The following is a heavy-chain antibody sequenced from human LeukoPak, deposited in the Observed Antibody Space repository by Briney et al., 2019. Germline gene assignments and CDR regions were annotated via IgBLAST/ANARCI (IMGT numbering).Heavy chain of an antibody. D-gene: IGHD6-19*01. V-gene: IGHV3-9*03. J-gene: IGHJ4*02. CDR3: AKDMTLGARPYSSGWYASFDY. CDR1: GFTFADYA. Sequence: GRSLRPSCAASGFTFADYAMHWVRQAPGKGLDWVSGISWNSGSIGYADSVKGRFTIPRDNAKHSLYLQMNSLRAEDLALYYCAKDMTLGARPYSSGWYASFDYWGQGTLVSVSS. CDR2: ISWNSGSI.